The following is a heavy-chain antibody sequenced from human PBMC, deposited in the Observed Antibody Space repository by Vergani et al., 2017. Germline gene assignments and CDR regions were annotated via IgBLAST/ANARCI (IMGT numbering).Heavy chain of an antibody. CDR2: ISPIFGTA. CDR3: ARDLAYYEILTGYYPYYYYMDV. Sequence: QVQLVQSGAEVKKPGSSVKVSCKASGGTFSSYSISWVRQPPGQGLEWMGGISPIFGTANYAQKFQGRVTITADESTITAYMELSIVRSEDTAVYYCARDLAYYEILTGYYPYYYYMDVWGKGTTVTVSS. CDR1: GGTFSSYS. J-gene: IGHJ6*03. V-gene: IGHV1-69*12. D-gene: IGHD3-9*01.